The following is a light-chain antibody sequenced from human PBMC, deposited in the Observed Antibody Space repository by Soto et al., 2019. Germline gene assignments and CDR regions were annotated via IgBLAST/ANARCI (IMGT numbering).Light chain of an antibody. Sequence: QLVLTQPSSLSASPGASASLTCTLRSGINVGSSRIYWYQQKPGSPPQYLLRYKSDSDKQQGSGVPSRFSGSKDASANAGILLISGLQSEDEADYYCVIWHSSAVVFGGGTKVTVL. CDR1: SGINVGSSR. CDR2: YKSDSDK. J-gene: IGLJ2*01. CDR3: VIWHSSAVV. V-gene: IGLV5-45*03.